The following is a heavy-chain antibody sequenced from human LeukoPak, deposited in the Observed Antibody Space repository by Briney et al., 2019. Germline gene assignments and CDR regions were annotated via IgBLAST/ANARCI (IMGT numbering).Heavy chain of an antibody. CDR2: INPNSGGT. J-gene: IGHJ4*02. V-gene: IGHV1-2*02. Sequence: ASVNVSCKASGYTFTGYYIHWVRQAPGQGLEWMGWINPNSGGTNYPQKFQGRVTMTRDTSISTAYMELSRLTSDDTAVDFCARVLTLAVVIMDFWGQGTLVTVSS. CDR1: GYTFTGYY. D-gene: IGHD3-22*01. CDR3: ARVLTLAVVIMDF.